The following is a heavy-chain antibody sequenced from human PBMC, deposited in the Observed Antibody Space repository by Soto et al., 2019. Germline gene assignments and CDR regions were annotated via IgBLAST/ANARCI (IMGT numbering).Heavy chain of an antibody. Sequence: QITLNESGPTVVRPTETLTLTCRFSGFSLTTSGVGVGWIRQSPGKAPEWLALIYWDDDKRYSASLKSRLTITKDTSKNQVVLTVSDLDPTDTATYYCAHRVLRTVFGLVTTTAISFDFCGQGTPVAVSS. V-gene: IGHV2-5*02. D-gene: IGHD3-3*01. CDR2: IYWDDDK. J-gene: IGHJ4*02. CDR1: GFSLTTSGVG. CDR3: AHRVLRTVFGLVTTTAISFDF.